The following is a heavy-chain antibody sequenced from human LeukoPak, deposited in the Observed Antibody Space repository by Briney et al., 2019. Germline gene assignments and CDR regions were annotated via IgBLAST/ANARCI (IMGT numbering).Heavy chain of an antibody. D-gene: IGHD3-10*01. CDR1: GFTFSSYA. CDR2: ISYDGSNK. CDR3: ARDITMVRGRYYYYGMDV. Sequence: PGRSLRLSCAASGFTFSSYAMHWVRQTPGKGLEWVAVISYDGSNKYYADSVKGRFTISRDNSKNTLYLQMNSLRAEDTAVYYCARDITMVRGRYYYYGMDVWGKGTTVTVSP. V-gene: IGHV3-30*04. J-gene: IGHJ6*04.